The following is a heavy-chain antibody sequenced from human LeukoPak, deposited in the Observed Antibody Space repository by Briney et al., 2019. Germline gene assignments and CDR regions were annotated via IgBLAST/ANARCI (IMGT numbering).Heavy chain of an antibody. Sequence: SETLSLTCTVSGGSISSYYWSWIRQPPGKGLEWIGYIYTSGSTNYNPSLKSRVTISVDTSKNQFSLKLSSVTAADTAVYYCARIPFYSSSCPLDYWGQGTLVTVSS. CDR2: IYTSGST. D-gene: IGHD6-13*01. J-gene: IGHJ4*02. CDR3: ARIPFYSSSCPLDY. V-gene: IGHV4-4*09. CDR1: GGSISSYY.